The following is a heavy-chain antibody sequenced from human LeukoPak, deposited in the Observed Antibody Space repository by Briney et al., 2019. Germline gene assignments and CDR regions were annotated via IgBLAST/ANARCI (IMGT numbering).Heavy chain of an antibody. CDR3: AKDLRYYYDSSGSPSYGMDV. CDR1: GFTFSSYS. D-gene: IGHD3-22*01. J-gene: IGHJ6*02. Sequence: GGSLRLSCAASGFTFSSYSMNWVRQAPGKGLEWVSSISSSSSYIYYADSVKGRFTISRDNSKNTLYLQMNSLRAEDTAVYYCAKDLRYYYDSSGSPSYGMDVWGQGTTVTVSS. V-gene: IGHV3-21*04. CDR2: ISSSSSYI.